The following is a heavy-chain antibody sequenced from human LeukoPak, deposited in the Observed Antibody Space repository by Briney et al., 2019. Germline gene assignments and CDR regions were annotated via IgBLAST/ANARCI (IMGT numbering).Heavy chain of an antibody. Sequence: SQTPSLTCTVSGGSISSGSSYWSWIRQPAGKGLEWIGRIYTSGNTNYKPSLQSRVTISVDTAKNQFSLKLSSVTAADTAVYYCTRGDNTWGQGTLATVSS. CDR1: GGSISSGSSY. J-gene: IGHJ5*02. CDR2: IYTSGNT. CDR3: TRGDNT. D-gene: IGHD2/OR15-2a*01. V-gene: IGHV4-61*02.